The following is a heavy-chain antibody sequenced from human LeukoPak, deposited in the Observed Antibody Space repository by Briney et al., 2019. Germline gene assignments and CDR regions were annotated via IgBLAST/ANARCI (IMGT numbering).Heavy chain of an antibody. J-gene: IGHJ1*01. D-gene: IGHD2-21*02. CDR1: GFTFSSYG. Sequence: GSLRLSCVASGFTFSSYGMHWVRQAPGKGLEWVAVIWYDGRNKYYGDSVKGRFTISRDNSKNTLYLQMNSLRAEDTAVYYRARGCAGDCYGYLQHWGQGTLVTVSS. CDR2: IWYDGRNK. CDR3: ARGCAGDCYGYLQH. V-gene: IGHV3-33*01.